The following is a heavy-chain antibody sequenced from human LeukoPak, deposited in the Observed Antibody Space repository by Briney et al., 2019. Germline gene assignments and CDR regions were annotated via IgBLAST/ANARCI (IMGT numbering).Heavy chain of an antibody. Sequence: AGGSLRLSCAASGFTFSNCAMAWVRRAPGKGLEWISGLSARGDTTYYADSVKGRFTVSRDNSKNTLNLQMSSLRAEDTALYYCAKAVATSRTLFDYWGQGDLVTVSS. CDR2: LSARGDTT. D-gene: IGHD5-12*01. CDR3: AKAVATSRTLFDY. CDR1: GFTFSNCA. J-gene: IGHJ4*02. V-gene: IGHV3-23*01.